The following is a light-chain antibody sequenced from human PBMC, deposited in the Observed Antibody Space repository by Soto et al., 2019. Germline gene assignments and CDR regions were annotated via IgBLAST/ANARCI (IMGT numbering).Light chain of an antibody. J-gene: IGLJ1*01. CDR2: EVS. Sequence: QSALTQPASVSGSPGQSITISCTGTSSDVGGYNYVSWYQQHPGKAPKLMIYEVSNRPSGVSNRFSGSKSGNTASLTISGLQAEDXADXXXSSYISSSIDYVFGTGTKLTVL. CDR3: SSYISSSIDYV. V-gene: IGLV2-14*01. CDR1: SSDVGGYNY.